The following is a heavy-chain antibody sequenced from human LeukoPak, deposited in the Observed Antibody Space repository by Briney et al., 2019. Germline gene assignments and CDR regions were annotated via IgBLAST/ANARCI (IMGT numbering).Heavy chain of an antibody. CDR2: IWYDGSNK. CDR1: GFTFSSYG. Sequence: GGSLKLSCAASGFTFSSYGMHWVRQAPGKGLEWVAVIWYDGSNKYYADSVKGRFTISRDNSKNMLYLQMNSLRAEDTAVYYCARFGVPANYYYYMDVWGKGTTVTVSS. J-gene: IGHJ6*03. D-gene: IGHD2-2*01. CDR3: ARFGVPANYYYYMDV. V-gene: IGHV3-33*01.